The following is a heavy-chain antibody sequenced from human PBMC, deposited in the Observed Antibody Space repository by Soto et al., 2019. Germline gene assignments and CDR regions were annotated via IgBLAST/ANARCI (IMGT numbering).Heavy chain of an antibody. D-gene: IGHD6-13*01. CDR2: IFYAGNT. CDR3: ARQAAAPGIDLWFDP. V-gene: IGHV4-39*01. J-gene: IGHJ5*02. CDR1: GGSISSSRSY. Sequence: QLQLQESGPGLVKPSETLSLTCNVSGGSISSSRSYWAWFRQPPGKELEWIANIFYAGNTYYTPSLKSRGTVSVDTSKNQVSLKLDSVTAADTAVYYCARQAAAPGIDLWFDPWGQGTLVTVSS.